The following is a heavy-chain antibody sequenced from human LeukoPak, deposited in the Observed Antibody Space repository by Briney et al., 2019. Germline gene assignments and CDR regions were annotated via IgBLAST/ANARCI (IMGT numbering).Heavy chain of an antibody. CDR3: ARGFPRWLQDKDAFDI. Sequence: YDGSNKYYAYSVKRRFTISRDNSKNTLYLQMNSLRAEDTAVYYCARGFPRWLQDKDAFDIWGQGTMVTVSS. V-gene: IGHV3-33*01. J-gene: IGHJ3*02. D-gene: IGHD5-12*01. CDR2: YDGSNK.